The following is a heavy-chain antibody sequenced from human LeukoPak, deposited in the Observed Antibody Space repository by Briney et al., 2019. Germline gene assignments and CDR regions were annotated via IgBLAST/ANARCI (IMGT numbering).Heavy chain of an antibody. D-gene: IGHD2-21*02. CDR1: GFTFSSYA. CDR3: SRHSRVTFDY. V-gene: IGHV3-30-3*01. CDR2: ISYDGSKK. J-gene: IGHJ4*02. Sequence: GGSLRLSCAASGFTFSSYAIHWVRQAPGKGLEWVAVISYDGSKKYYADSVKGRFTISRDNSKNTLYLQMNGLRAEDTAVYYCSRHSRVTFDYWGQGTLVTVSS.